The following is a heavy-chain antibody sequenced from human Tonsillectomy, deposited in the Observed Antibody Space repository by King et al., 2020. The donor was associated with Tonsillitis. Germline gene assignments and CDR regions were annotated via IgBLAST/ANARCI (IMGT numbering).Heavy chain of an antibody. D-gene: IGHD2-15*01. J-gene: IGHJ6*04. V-gene: IGHV3-53*04. CDR3: ARGSGQIGLLDV. CDR2: LYSVGNT. Sequence: DVQLVESGGGLVQPGGSLRLSCAASGFTVSNNYMSWARQAPGKGLESVSVLYSVGNTYYADSVKGRFTISRHNSKNTLYLQMNSLRSEDTAVYYCARGSGQIGLLDVWGKGTTVTVSS. CDR1: GFTVSNNY.